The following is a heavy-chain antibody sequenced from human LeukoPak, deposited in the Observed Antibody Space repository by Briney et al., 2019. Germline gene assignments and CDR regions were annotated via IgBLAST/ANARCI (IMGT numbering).Heavy chain of an antibody. J-gene: IGHJ4*02. Sequence: SETLSLTCTVSGGSISSYYWSWIRQPPGEGLEWIGYIYYSGSTNYNPSLKSRVTISVDTSKNQFSLKLSSVTAADTAVYYCASIAAAGTHYYFDYWGQGTLVTVSS. V-gene: IGHV4-59*01. CDR2: IYYSGST. CDR3: ASIAAAGTHYYFDY. D-gene: IGHD6-13*01. CDR1: GGSISSYY.